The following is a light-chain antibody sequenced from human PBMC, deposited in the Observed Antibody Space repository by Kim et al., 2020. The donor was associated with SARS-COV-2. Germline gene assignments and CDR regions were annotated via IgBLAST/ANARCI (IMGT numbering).Light chain of an antibody. Sequence: TTLTVTATLGSGSIGTNHVQWYQPHPGSARSPVIYEDNQRPSGVTERFSGSIDSSANTGSLTISGLKTEDEAAYYCQSYDSSNWVFGGGTQLTVL. CDR1: SGSIGTNH. CDR3: QSYDSSNWV. V-gene: IGLV6-57*03. CDR2: EDN. J-gene: IGLJ3*02.